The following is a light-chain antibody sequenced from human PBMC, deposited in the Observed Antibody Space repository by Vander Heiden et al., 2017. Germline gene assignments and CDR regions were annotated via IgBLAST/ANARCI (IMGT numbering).Light chain of an antibody. V-gene: IGKV1-39*01. Sequence: DIQMTHSPSPLSASVGARGTITCRASQSTSRYFNSYQPKPGKAPKLLIYAASSLQSGVPSRVSGSGSGTDFTLTSSSLQPEKIASCYSRQSARTAYRFGPGARQEI. J-gene: IGKJ2*03. CDR1: QSTSRY. CDR3: RQSARTAYR. CDR2: AAS.